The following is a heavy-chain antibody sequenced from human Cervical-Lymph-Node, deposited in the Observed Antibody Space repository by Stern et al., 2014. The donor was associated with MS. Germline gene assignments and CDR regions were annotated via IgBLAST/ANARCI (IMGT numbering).Heavy chain of an antibody. CDR2: VYHTGIT. CDR3: ARGGRMASMFY. V-gene: IGHV4-59*01. J-gene: IGHJ4*02. Sequence: QLQLQESGPGLVRPSETLSLTCSVSGGSMPDYYWSWIRQPPGKGLEWIGYVYHTGITSYNPSLKSRVTISIDTSKSQFALKVNSVTAADTAVYYCARGGRMASMFYWGQGTLVTVSS. D-gene: IGHD5-24*01. CDR1: GGSMPDYY.